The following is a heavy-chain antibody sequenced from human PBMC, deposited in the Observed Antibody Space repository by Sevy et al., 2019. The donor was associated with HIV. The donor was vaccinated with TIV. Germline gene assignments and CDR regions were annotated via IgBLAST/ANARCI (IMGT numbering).Heavy chain of an antibody. V-gene: IGHV3-74*01. Sequence: GGSLRLSCAGSGFSITSYWMHWVRQAPGKGLVWVSGMNEDGSVTNHADSVRGRFTISRDNAKNTLYLQMNSLRVDDTAVYYCVKDFGGPTDYWGQGTLVTVSS. D-gene: IGHD3-16*01. J-gene: IGHJ4*02. CDR2: MNEDGSVT. CDR1: GFSITSYW. CDR3: VKDFGGPTDY.